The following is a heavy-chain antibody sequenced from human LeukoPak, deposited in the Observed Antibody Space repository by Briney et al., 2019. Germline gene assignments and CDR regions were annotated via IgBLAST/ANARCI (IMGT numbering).Heavy chain of an antibody. CDR3: ARDKQPGDY. CDR1: GFSISGYY. D-gene: IGHD5-18*01. V-gene: IGHV4-59*01. Sequence: SETLSLTCTVSGFSISGYYWGWIRQPPGKGLEWIGYIYYSGSTTHNPSLKSRVTMSVDTPKNQFSLTLSSVTAADTAVYYCARDKQPGDYCGQGTLVTVSS. J-gene: IGHJ4*02. CDR2: IYYSGST.